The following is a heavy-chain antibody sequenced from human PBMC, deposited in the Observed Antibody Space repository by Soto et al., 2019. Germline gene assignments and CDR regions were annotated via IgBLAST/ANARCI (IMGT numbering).Heavy chain of an antibody. CDR1: GGSISSNY. CDR3: ARYRREAVAGYTLDN. J-gene: IGHJ4*02. Sequence: SETLSLTCTVSGGSISSNYWTWIRQPPGKGLEWIGYVYNSGSTNYNPSLKNRVTISEDTSKSQFSLKVNSMTAADTAVYYCARYRREAVAGYTLDNWGQGILVTVSS. V-gene: IGHV4-59*01. D-gene: IGHD6-13*01. CDR2: VYNSGST.